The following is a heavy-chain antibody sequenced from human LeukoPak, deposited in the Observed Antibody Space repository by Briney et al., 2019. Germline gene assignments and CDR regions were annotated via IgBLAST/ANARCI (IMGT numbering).Heavy chain of an antibody. Sequence: ASVKVSCKVSGYTLTELSMHWVRQAPGKGLEWMGGFDPEDGGTIYAQKFQGRVTMTEDTSTDTAYMELSSLRSEDTAVYYCARGSGSPWYFDYWGQGTLVTVSS. J-gene: IGHJ4*02. CDR3: ARGSGSPWYFDY. D-gene: IGHD3-10*01. V-gene: IGHV1-24*01. CDR2: FDPEDGGT. CDR1: GYTLTELS.